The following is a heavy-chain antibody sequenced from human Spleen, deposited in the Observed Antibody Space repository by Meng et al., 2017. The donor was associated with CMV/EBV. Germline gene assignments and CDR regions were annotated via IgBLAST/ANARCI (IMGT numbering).Heavy chain of an antibody. CDR2: TYYNGRA. D-gene: IGHD3-3*01. J-gene: IGHJ6*02. Sequence: SETLSLTCTVSGGSISSGGYYWGWIRQPPGKGLEWIGSTYYNGRAYYNPSLKSRVTISPDTPKNQFSLKLSSVTAADTAVYYCARGLKKGVWSGYYSPTYYYYYGMDVWGQGTTVTAP. V-gene: IGHV4-39*07. CDR1: GGSISSGGYY. CDR3: ARGLKKGVWSGYYSPTYYYYYGMDV.